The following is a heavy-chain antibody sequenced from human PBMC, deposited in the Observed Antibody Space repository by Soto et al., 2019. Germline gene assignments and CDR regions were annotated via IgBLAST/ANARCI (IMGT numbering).Heavy chain of an antibody. CDR3: ARRQGRGLGDLELYYYYYGMDV. J-gene: IGHJ6*02. V-gene: IGHV3-48*02. CDR1: GFTFSSYS. D-gene: IGHD2-21*02. CDR2: ISSSSSTI. Sequence: HPGGSLRLSCAASGFTFSSYSMNWVRQAPGKGLEWVSYISSSSSTIYYADSVKGRFTISRDNAKNSLYLQMNSLRDEDTAVYYCARRQGRGLGDLELYYYYYGMDVWGQGTTVTVSS.